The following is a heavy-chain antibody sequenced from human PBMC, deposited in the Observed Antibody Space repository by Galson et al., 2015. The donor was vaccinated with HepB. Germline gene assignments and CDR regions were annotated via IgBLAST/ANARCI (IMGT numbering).Heavy chain of an antibody. CDR2: IYYSGST. J-gene: IGHJ4*02. CDR3: ARSSRFGDSEGAIGY. V-gene: IGHV4-39*01. D-gene: IGHD3-10*01. CDR1: GGSISSSSYY. Sequence: LSLTCTVSGGSISSSSYYWGWIRQPPGKGLEWIGSIYYSGSTYYNPSLKSRVTISVDTSKNQFSLKLSSVTAADTAVYYCARSSRFGDSEGAIGYWGQGTLVTVSS.